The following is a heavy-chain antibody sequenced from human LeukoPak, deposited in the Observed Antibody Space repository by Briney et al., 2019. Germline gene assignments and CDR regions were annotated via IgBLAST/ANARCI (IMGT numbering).Heavy chain of an antibody. V-gene: IGHV3-23*01. CDR1: GFTFSSYA. Sequence: GGSLRLSCAASGFTFSSYAMSWVRQAPGKGLEWVSVISGSGGSTYYPDSVKGRFTVSRDNPKNTVYLQMNGLRAEDTAVYFCARSPVLDRNDWSFADWGQGTLVTVSS. CDR2: ISGSGGST. J-gene: IGHJ4*02. CDR3: ARSPVLDRNDWSFAD. D-gene: IGHD1-1*01.